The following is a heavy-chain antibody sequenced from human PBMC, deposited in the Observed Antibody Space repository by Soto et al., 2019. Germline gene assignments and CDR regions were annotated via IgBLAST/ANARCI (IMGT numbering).Heavy chain of an antibody. D-gene: IGHD1-26*01. CDR3: AREVGVGAHNWFDP. CDR2: ISYDGSNK. CDR1: GFTFSSYA. V-gene: IGHV3-30-3*01. Sequence: QVQMVESGGGVVQPGGSLRLSCTASGFTFSSYAMHWVRQAPGKGLEWVAVISYDGSNKYYADSVKGRFTISRDNSKNTLYLQMNSLRAEDTAVYYCAREVGVGAHNWFDPWGQGTLVTVSS. J-gene: IGHJ5*02.